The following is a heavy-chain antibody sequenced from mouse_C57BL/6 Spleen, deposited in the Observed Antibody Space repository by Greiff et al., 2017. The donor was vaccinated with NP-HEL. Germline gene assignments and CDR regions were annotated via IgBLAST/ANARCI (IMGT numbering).Heavy chain of an antibody. D-gene: IGHD2-4*01. Sequence: EVHLVESGGDLVKPGGSLKLSCAASGFTFSSYGMSWVRQTPDKRLEWVATISSGGSYTYYPDSVKGRFTISRDNAKNTLYLQMSSLKSEDTAMYYCARRGDYEDFDYWGQGTTLTVSS. CDR2: ISSGGSYT. CDR1: GFTFSSYG. V-gene: IGHV5-6*01. J-gene: IGHJ2*01. CDR3: ARRGDYEDFDY.